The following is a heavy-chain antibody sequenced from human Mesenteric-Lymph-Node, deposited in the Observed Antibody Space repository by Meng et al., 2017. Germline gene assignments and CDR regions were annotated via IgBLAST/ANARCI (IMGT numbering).Heavy chain of an antibody. V-gene: IGHV1-69*13. CDR3: ARDSITMVRGVNILRGWFDP. Sequence: SSVKVSCKASGGTLSSYAISWVRQAPGQGLEWMGGIIPIFGTANYAQKFQGRVTITADESTSTAYMELSSLRSEDTAVYYCARDSITMVRGVNILRGWFDPWGQGTLVTVSS. CDR2: IIPIFGTA. J-gene: IGHJ5*02. D-gene: IGHD3-10*01. CDR1: GGTLSSYA.